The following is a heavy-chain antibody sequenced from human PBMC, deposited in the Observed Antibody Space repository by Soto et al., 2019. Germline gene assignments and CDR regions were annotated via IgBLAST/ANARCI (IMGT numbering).Heavy chain of an antibody. V-gene: IGHV3-23*01. CDR2: ISYGGGTT. CDR1: EVTFSNYA. D-gene: IGHD3-22*01. J-gene: IGHJ4*02. CDR3: AKNPGYYYDSTGYHFDY. Sequence: GGSLRLSCAASEVTFSNYAMSWVHQAPGKGLEWVSAISYGGGTTYYADSVKGRFTISRDNSKNTLYLQMNSLRAEDTAVYYCAKNPGYYYDSTGYHFDYWGQGTLVTVSS.